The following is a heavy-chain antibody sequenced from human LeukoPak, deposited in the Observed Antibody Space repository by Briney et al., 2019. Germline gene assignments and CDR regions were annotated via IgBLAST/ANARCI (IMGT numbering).Heavy chain of an antibody. D-gene: IGHD2-15*01. J-gene: IGHJ4*02. CDR1: GGSFSGYY. CDR3: ARGGGLGYCSGGSCYFDY. Sequence: SETLSLTCAVYGGSFSGYYWSWIRQPPGKGLEWIGEINHSGSTNYNPSLKSRVTISVDTSKNQFSLKLSSVTAADTAVYYCARGGGLGYCSGGSCYFDYWGQGTLVTVSS. V-gene: IGHV4-34*01. CDR2: INHSGST.